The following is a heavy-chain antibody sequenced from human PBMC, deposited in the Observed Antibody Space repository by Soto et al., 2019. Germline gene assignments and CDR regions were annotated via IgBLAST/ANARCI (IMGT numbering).Heavy chain of an antibody. CDR1: GYTFTSYA. CDR2: INAGNGNT. CDR3: ARSTGRYSSGEFDY. V-gene: IGHV1-3*01. J-gene: IGHJ4*02. D-gene: IGHD3-10*01. Sequence: ASMKVSCKASGYTFTSYAMHWVRQAPGQRLEWMGWINAGNGNTKYSQKFQGRVTITRDTSASTAYMELSSLRSEDTAVYYCARSTGRYSSGEFDYWGQGTLVTVSS.